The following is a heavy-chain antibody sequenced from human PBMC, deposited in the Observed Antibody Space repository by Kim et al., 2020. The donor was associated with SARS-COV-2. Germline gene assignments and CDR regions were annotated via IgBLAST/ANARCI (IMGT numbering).Heavy chain of an antibody. CDR3: AKASMAVAGTHYFDP. D-gene: IGHD6-19*01. CDR2: VLYDGSNQ. CDR1: ELTFRNYG. J-gene: IGHJ5*02. V-gene: IGHV3-30*18. Sequence: GGSLRLSCAASELTFRNYGMHWVRQAPGKGLEWVGVVLYDGSNQYYADSVKGRFTISRDNSKSTLYLQISSLRVDDTAVYFCAKASMAVAGTHYFDPWGQGTLVTVSS.